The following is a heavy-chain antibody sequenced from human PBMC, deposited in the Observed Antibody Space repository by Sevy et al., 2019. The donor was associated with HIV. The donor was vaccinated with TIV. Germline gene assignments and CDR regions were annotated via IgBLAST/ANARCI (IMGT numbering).Heavy chain of an antibody. CDR1: GFTYSDYY. CDR3: AREGSLRYFDL. V-gene: IGHV3-11*01. Sequence: GGSLRLSCAASGFTYSDYYMSWIRQAPGRGLEWISYISSRGSTIYYADSVKGRFTISRDNAKNSLFLQMNSLRAEETAVYYCAREGSLRYFDLWGRGTLVTVSS. J-gene: IGHJ2*01. CDR2: ISSRGSTI. D-gene: IGHD3-10*01.